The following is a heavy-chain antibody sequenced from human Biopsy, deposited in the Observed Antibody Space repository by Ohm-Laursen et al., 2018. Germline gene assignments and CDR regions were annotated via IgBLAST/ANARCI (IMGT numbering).Heavy chain of an antibody. CDR1: GGSFTGHY. J-gene: IGHJ6*02. V-gene: IGHV4-59*11. Sequence: PSQTLSLTCTVSGGSFTGHYWSWIRQPPGKGLEWIGHISYTGYTSYNASLKSRVTISVDTSRNHFSLRLSSLTAAGTAVYYCARDSGILNYGNFKYYHYYGMDVWGQGTKVTVSS. CDR3: ARDSGILNYGNFKYYHYYGMDV. CDR2: ISYTGYT. D-gene: IGHD4-11*01.